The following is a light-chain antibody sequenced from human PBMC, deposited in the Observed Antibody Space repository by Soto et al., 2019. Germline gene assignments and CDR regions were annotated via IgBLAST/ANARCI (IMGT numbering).Light chain of an antibody. CDR2: KAS. CDR1: QSISSW. Sequence: EIQKTPSPSPPSSSVGGRDTIPCRASQSISSWLAWYQQKPGKAPKLLIYKASSLESGVPSRFSGSGSGTEFTLTISSLQPDDFATYYCQQYNSYSRTFGQGTKVDIK. CDR3: QQYNSYSRT. V-gene: IGKV1-5*03. J-gene: IGKJ1*01.